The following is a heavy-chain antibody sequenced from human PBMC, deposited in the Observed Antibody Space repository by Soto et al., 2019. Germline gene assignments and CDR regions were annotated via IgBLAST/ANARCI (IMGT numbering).Heavy chain of an antibody. CDR1: GGSFSSYY. Sequence: PSDTLSLTCTVSGGSFSSYYLSWIRQPPGKGLEWIGYIYYSGSTNYNPSLKSRVTISVDTSKNQFSLKLSSVTAADTAVYYCARLYGFSGFDYWGQGTLVTVS. CDR2: IYYSGST. CDR3: ARLYGFSGFDY. D-gene: IGHD6-25*01. V-gene: IGHV4-59*08. J-gene: IGHJ4*02.